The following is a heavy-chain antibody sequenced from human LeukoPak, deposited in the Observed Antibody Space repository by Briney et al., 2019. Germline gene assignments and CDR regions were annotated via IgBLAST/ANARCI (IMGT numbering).Heavy chain of an antibody. J-gene: IGHJ4*02. V-gene: IGHV1-18*01. CDR1: GYTFSNDR. Sequence: ASVKVSCKASGYTFSNDRITWARQAPGQGLEYMGWISAADGTTNYAQKVQGRVTMTTDTSTSTAYMELRSLRSDDTAVYYCARCGAALTTHFSHWGQGTLVTVSS. D-gene: IGHD4-17*01. CDR3: ARCGAALTTHFSH. CDR2: ISAADGTT.